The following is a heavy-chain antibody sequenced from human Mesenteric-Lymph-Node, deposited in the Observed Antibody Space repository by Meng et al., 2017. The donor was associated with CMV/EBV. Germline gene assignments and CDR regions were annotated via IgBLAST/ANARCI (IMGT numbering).Heavy chain of an antibody. CDR3: ARLGGYCTSTSCFRFDP. V-gene: IGHV1-2*06. J-gene: IGHJ5*02. CDR2: FNPNTGGT. CDR1: TFPDYS. Sequence: TFPDYSLFWVRQAPGQGLEWMGRFNPNTGGTNYAQKFQGRVTMTRDTSINTVYMELSRLSSDDTAVYYCARLGGYCTSTSCFRFDPWGQGTLVTVSS. D-gene: IGHD2-2*01.